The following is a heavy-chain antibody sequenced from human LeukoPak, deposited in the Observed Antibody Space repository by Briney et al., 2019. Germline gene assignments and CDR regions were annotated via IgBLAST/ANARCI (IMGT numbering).Heavy chain of an antibody. CDR1: GGTFNNAP. CDR2: IIPLLAIA. V-gene: IGHV1-69*04. J-gene: IGHJ4*02. CDR3: ATENSHVTMVPNFAY. Sequence: ASVTVASKASGGTFNNAPITWVRQAPGQGLEWVGRIIPLLAIANYAPKLQGRVTITAHNSTTTDYMEVNSLRSDDTAVYYCATENSHVTMVPNFAYWRQGTLVTVSS. D-gene: IGHD4/OR15-4a*01.